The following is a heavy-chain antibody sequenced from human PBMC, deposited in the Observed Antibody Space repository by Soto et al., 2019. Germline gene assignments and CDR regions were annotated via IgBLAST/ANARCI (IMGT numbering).Heavy chain of an antibody. Sequence: GESLKISCKGSGYSFTSYWISWVRQMPGKGLEWMGRIDPSDSYTNYSPSFQGHVTIPADKSISTAYLQWSSLKASDTAMYYCARLSEAAAGTNGMDVWGQGTTVTVSS. D-gene: IGHD6-13*01. J-gene: IGHJ6*02. CDR2: IDPSDSYT. V-gene: IGHV5-10-1*01. CDR3: ARLSEAAAGTNGMDV. CDR1: GYSFTSYW.